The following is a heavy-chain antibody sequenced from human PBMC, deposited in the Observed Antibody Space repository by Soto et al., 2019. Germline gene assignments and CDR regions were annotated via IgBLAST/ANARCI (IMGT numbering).Heavy chain of an antibody. CDR2: IFYSGTT. V-gene: IGHV4-39*01. D-gene: IGHD2-2*01. CDR1: GGSISTSSYY. J-gene: IGHJ5*02. Sequence: LSLTCTASGGSISTSSYYWGWIRQPPGKGLEWIGSIFYSGTTYYNPSLKSRVTISVDTSKNQFSLKLSSVTVADTAIYYCARHAILWVPAAIGPWGQGALVTVSS. CDR3: ARHAILWVPAAIGP.